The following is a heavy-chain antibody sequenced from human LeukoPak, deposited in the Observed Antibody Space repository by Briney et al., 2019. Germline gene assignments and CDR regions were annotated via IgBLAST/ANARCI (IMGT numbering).Heavy chain of an antibody. Sequence: GGSLRLSCAASGFTFSSYSMNWVRQAPGKGLEWVSSISSSSSYIYYADSVKGRFTISRDNAKNPLYLQMNSLRAEDTAVYYCARGLAAAVLAFDYWGQGTLVTVSS. J-gene: IGHJ4*02. V-gene: IGHV3-21*01. CDR2: ISSSSSYI. CDR1: GFTFSSYS. CDR3: ARGLAAAVLAFDY. D-gene: IGHD6-13*01.